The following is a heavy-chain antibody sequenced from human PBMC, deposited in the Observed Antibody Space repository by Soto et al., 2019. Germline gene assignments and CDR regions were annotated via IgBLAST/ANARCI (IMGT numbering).Heavy chain of an antibody. CDR2: INPNSGGT. V-gene: IGHV1-2*02. CDR1: GYTFTGYY. J-gene: IGHJ4*02. Sequence: ASVKVSCKASGYTFTGYYMHWVRQAPGQGLEWMGWINPNSGGTNYAQKFQGRVTMTRDTSISTAYMELSRLRSDDTAVYYCARGSKRYDFWSRFDYWGQGNLVTVSS. CDR3: ARGSKRYDFWSRFDY. D-gene: IGHD3-3*01.